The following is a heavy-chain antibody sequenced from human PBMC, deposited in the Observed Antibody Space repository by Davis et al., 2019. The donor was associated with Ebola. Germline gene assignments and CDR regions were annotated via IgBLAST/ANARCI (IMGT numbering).Heavy chain of an antibody. J-gene: IGHJ4*02. D-gene: IGHD4-23*01. Sequence: ASVKVSCKASGYTFTGHYIHWVRQAPGQGLEWMGWVNPNSGDTKFARKFQGRVAMTRDPSISAVYMEMTRLRSDDTAVYYCARDRYAGNSGELDYWGQGTRVTVSS. V-gene: IGHV1-2*02. CDR3: ARDRYAGNSGELDY. CDR1: GYTFTGHY. CDR2: VNPNSGDT.